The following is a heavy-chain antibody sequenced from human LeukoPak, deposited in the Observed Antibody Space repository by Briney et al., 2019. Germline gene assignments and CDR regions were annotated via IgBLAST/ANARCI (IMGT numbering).Heavy chain of an antibody. CDR2: ISSSTYI. CDR3: ARDHRFDY. J-gene: IGHJ4*02. CDR1: GFTFSSYS. Sequence: GGSLRLSCAASGFTFSSYSLNWVRQAPGKGLEWVSSISSSTYIYYTDSLKGRFTISRDNAKNSLYLQMNSLRAEDTAVYFCARDHRFDYWGQGTLVTVSS. V-gene: IGHV3-21*01.